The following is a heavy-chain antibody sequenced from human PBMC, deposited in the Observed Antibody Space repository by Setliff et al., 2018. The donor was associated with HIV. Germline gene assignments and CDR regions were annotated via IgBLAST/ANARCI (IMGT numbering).Heavy chain of an antibody. CDR1: GGSFSDYY. D-gene: IGHD3-3*01. V-gene: IGHV4-34*01. Sequence: PSETLSLTCAVYGGSFSDYYWSWIRQTPGKGLEWIGSIYYSGNSYYNPSLQSRVTISVDTSKNQFSLKLSSVSAADTAVYYCARRGSSGDPWSGSHYLYYFDCWGQGTLVTVSS. J-gene: IGHJ4*02. CDR2: IYYSGNS. CDR3: ARRGSSGDPWSGSHYLYYFDC.